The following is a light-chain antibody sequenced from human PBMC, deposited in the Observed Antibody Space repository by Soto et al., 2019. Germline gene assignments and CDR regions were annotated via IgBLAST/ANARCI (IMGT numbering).Light chain of an antibody. CDR1: QSVSSSY. V-gene: IGKV3-20*01. J-gene: IGKJ3*01. CDR2: GAS. CDR3: QQYGSSLFT. Sequence: EIVLTQSPGTLSLSPGERATLSCRASQSVSSSYLAWYQQKTGQAPRLLIYGASSRATGIPDRFSGSGAGTDFTLTISRLEPEDFALYYCQQYGSSLFTFGPGTKVDIK.